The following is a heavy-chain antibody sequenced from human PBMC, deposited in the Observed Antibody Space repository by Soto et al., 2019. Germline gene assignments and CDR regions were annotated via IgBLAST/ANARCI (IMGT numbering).Heavy chain of an antibody. CDR1: GFPFSSYA. J-gene: IGHJ4*02. D-gene: IGHD1-26*01. CDR2: ISGSGGST. Sequence: EVQLLESGGGLVQPGGSLRLSCAASGFPFSSYAMSWVRQAPGKGLEWVSGISGSGGSTYYADSVKGRFTISRDNSKNRLSLQMNSLRAEDTAVYFCAKANLAIGIADYWGQGTLVTVSS. CDR3: AKANLAIGIADY. V-gene: IGHV3-23*01.